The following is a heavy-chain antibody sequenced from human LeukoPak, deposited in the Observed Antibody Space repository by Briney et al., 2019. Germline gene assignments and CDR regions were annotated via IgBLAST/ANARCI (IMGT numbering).Heavy chain of an antibody. CDR3: ARVRSPTDIVVVPAAMSYYYYMDV. CDR1: GYTFTSYG. V-gene: IGHV1-18*01. J-gene: IGHJ6*03. Sequence: GASVKVSCKASGYTFTSYGISWVRQAPGQGLEWMGWISAYNGNTNYAQKLQGRVTMTTDTSTSTAYMELRSLRSDDTAVYYCARVRSPTDIVVVPAAMSYYYYMDVWGKGTTVTVSS. D-gene: IGHD2-2*01. CDR2: ISAYNGNT.